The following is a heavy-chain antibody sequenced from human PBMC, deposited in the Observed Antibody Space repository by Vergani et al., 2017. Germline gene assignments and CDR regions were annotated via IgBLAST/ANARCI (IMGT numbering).Heavy chain of an antibody. CDR1: GGSFSGYY. V-gene: IGHV4-34*01. D-gene: IGHD3-22*01. CDR2: INHSGST. Sequence: QVQLQQWGAGLLKPSETLSLTCAVYGGSFSGYYWSWIRQPPGKGLEWIGEINHSGSTNYNPSLKSRVTISVDTSKNQFSLKLSSVTAADTAVYYCARCSGKYYYDSSGYYLGYWGQGTLVTVSS. CDR3: ARCSGKYYYDSSGYYLGY. J-gene: IGHJ4*02.